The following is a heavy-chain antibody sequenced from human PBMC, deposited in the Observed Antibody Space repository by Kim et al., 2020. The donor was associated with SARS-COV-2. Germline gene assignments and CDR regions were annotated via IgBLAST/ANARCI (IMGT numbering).Heavy chain of an antibody. CDR3: ASLDPGAKLRYFDWAYFDY. Sequence: GGSLRLSCAASGFTFSSYAMHWVRQAPGKGLEWVAVISYDGSNKYYADSVKGRFTISRDNSKNTLYLQMNSLRAEDTAVYYCASLDPGAKLRYFDWAYFDYWGQGTLVTVSS. CDR1: GFTFSSYA. V-gene: IGHV3-30*04. D-gene: IGHD3-9*01. J-gene: IGHJ4*02. CDR2: ISYDGSNK.